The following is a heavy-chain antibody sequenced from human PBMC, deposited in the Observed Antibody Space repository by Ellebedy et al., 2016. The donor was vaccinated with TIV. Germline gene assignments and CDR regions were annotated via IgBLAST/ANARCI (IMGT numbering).Heavy chain of an antibody. D-gene: IGHD3-10*01. CDR3: VRERGYFGEND. CDR1: DSSISSDRF. CDR2: VYQSGTA. J-gene: IGHJ4*02. V-gene: IGHV4-38-2*02. Sequence: MPSETLSLTCTDSDSSISSDRFWRWIRRSPGKGPPWIGTVYQSGTAWYNPWLRSRVTITLDTSKNQFYLRLKLTAVTAADTAVYYCVRERGYFGENDWGQGTLVTVSS.